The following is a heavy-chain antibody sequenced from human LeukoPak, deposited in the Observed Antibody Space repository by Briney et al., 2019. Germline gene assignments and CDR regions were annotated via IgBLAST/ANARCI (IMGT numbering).Heavy chain of an antibody. V-gene: IGHV4-39*07. Sequence: SETLSLTCTVSGGSISSSSYYWGWIRQPPGKGLEWIGSIYYSGSTYYNPSLKSRVTMSVDTSKNQFSLKLSSVTAADTAVYYCARDRIQLWFDSQYYFDYWGQGTLVTVSS. CDR2: IYYSGST. CDR3: ARDRIQLWFDSQYYFDY. D-gene: IGHD5-18*01. CDR1: GGSISSSSYY. J-gene: IGHJ4*02.